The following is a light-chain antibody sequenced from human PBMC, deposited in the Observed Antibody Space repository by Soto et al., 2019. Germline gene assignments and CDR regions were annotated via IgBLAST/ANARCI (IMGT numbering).Light chain of an antibody. CDR1: QSISDS. V-gene: IGKV1-5*01. J-gene: IGKJ1*01. CDR3: QQYKGYSRT. Sequence: DIQMTQSPSTLSASVGDRVTITCRASQSISDSLAWYQQKPGKAPYLLISDASSLERGVPSRFSGSGSGTEFTLTIRSMQPDDFATYYCQQYKGYSRTFGQGTKVGI. CDR2: DAS.